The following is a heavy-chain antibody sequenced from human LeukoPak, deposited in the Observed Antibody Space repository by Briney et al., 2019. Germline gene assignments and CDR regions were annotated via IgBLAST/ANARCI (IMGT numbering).Heavy chain of an antibody. CDR2: IYSSGST. D-gene: IGHD4-17*01. CDR3: AREVGGDFDALDY. Sequence: SETLSLTCIVSGDSISNNNHYWGWIRQPPGKGLEWIGNIYSSGSTYYNPSLRSRVTISVDTSNNQFSLQVSSVTAADTAVYYCAREVGGDFDALDYWGQGTLVTVSS. V-gene: IGHV4-39*07. CDR1: GDSISNNNHY. J-gene: IGHJ4*02.